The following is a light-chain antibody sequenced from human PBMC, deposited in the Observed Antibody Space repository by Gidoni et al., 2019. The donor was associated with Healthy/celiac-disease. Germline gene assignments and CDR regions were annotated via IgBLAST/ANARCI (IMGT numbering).Light chain of an antibody. J-gene: IGKJ1*01. CDR3: QQYNDWPPRT. CDR1: QSVSSN. CDR2: GAS. Sequence: EIVMTQSTATLSVSPGERATLSCRASQSVSSNLAWYQQKPGQAPRLLIYGASTRATGIPARFSGSGSGTGFTLTISSLQSEDFAVYYCQQYNDWPPRTFGQGTKVEIK. V-gene: IGKV3-15*01.